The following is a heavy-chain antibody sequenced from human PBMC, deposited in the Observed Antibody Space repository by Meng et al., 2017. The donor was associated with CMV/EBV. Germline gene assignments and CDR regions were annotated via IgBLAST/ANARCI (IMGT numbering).Heavy chain of an antibody. CDR2: ISSSSSYI. Sequence: GESLKISCAASGFTFSSYAMHWVRQAPGKGLEWVSSISSSSSYIYYADSVKGRFTISRDNAKNSLYLQMNSLRAEDTAVYYCASLRGWFDYWGQGTLVTVSS. CDR1: GFTFSSYA. V-gene: IGHV3-21*01. CDR3: ASLRGWFDY. D-gene: IGHD3-10*01. J-gene: IGHJ4*02.